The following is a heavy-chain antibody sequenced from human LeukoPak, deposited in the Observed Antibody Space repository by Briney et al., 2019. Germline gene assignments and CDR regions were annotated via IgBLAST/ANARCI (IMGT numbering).Heavy chain of an antibody. J-gene: IGHJ5*02. Sequence: SETLSLTCAVYGGSFSGYYWSWIRQPPGKGLEWIGEINHSGSTYYNPSLKSRVTISIDTSKNQFSLKLSSVTAADTAVYYCARDTLLWFGELGFRNWFDPWGQGTLVTVSS. CDR3: ARDTLLWFGELGFRNWFDP. V-gene: IGHV4-34*01. D-gene: IGHD3-10*01. CDR1: GGSFSGYY. CDR2: INHSGST.